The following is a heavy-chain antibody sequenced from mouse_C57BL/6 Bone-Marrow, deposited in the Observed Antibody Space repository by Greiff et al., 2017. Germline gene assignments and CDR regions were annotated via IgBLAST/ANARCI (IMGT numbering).Heavy chain of an antibody. V-gene: IGHV5-6*01. D-gene: IGHD2-12*01. CDR1: GYTFSSYD. Sequence: EVHLVESGGDLVKPGGSLKLSCAASGYTFSSYDMSWVRQTPDKRLEWVATISSGGSYTSYPESVKGRFTISRDNAKNTLYLQMSSLKSEDTSMYYCARLPYSSYYEGDYWGQGTTLTVSS. CDR2: ISSGGSYT. CDR3: ARLPYSSYYEGDY. J-gene: IGHJ2*01.